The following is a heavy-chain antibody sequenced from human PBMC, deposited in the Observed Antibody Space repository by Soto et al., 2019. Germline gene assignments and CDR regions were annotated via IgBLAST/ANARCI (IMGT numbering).Heavy chain of an antibody. CDR1: GFIFSSYA. CDR3: AFTDFWSGIDY. D-gene: IGHD3-3*01. Sequence: QVQLVESGGGVVQPGRSLRLSCAASGFIFSSYAMHWVRQAPGKGLEWVAVISYDGSNKYYADSVKGRFTISRDNSKNTLYLQMNSLRAEDTAVYYCAFTDFWSGIDYWGQGTLVTVSS. CDR2: ISYDGSNK. V-gene: IGHV3-30-3*01. J-gene: IGHJ4*02.